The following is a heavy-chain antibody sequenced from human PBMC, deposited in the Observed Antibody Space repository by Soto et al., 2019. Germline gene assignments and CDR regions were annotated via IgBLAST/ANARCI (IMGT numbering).Heavy chain of an antibody. J-gene: IGHJ4*02. Sequence: GGSLRLSCAASGFTFSTYTLHWVRQAPGKGLEWVAVVSFDGSNKYYADPLEGRFTISRDNSKNTLYLEMNSLRAEDTAVYYCARDYSTTAPFDYWGQGTLVTVSS. D-gene: IGHD2-21*01. CDR1: GFTFSTYT. V-gene: IGHV3-30-3*01. CDR2: VSFDGSNK. CDR3: ARDYSTTAPFDY.